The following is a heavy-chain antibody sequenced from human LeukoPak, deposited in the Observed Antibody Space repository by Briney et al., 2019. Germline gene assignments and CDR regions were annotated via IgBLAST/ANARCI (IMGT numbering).Heavy chain of an antibody. D-gene: IGHD3-22*01. V-gene: IGHV3-74*01. CDR3: ARDGDSSGYYVNFDY. J-gene: IGHJ4*02. CDR2: INSDGSST. CDR1: GFTFSSYW. Sequence: PGGSLRLSCAASGFTFSSYWMHWVRQSPGKGLVWFSRINSDGSSTSYADSVKGRVTISRDNAKNTLYLQMNSLRAEDTAVYYCARDGDSSGYYVNFDYWGQGTLVTVSS.